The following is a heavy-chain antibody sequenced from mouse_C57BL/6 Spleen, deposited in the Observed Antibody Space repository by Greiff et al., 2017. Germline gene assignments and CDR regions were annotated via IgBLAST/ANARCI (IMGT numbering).Heavy chain of an antibody. V-gene: IGHV1-81*01. CDR3: ALNGTGAMDY. CDR1: GYTFTSYG. CDR2: IYPRSGNT. D-gene: IGHD4-1*01. Sequence: VQLQQSGAELARPGASVKLSCKASGYTFTSYGISWVKQRTGQGLEWIGEIYPRSGNTYYNEKFKGKATLTAYKSSSTAYMELRSLTSEGSAVYFRALNGTGAMDYWGQGTSVTVSS. J-gene: IGHJ4*01.